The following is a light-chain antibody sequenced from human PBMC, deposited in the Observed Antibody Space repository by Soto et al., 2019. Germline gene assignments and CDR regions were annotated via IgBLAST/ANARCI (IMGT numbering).Light chain of an antibody. CDR3: QSYDSSLLWV. J-gene: IGLJ3*02. CDR2: GNS. V-gene: IGLV1-40*01. Sequence: QSVLTQPPSVSGAPGQRVTISCTGSSSNIGAGYDVHWYQQLPGTAPKLLIYGNSNRPSGVPDRFSGSKSGTSASLAITGLQAEDDADYYCQSYDSSLLWVFGGGTKLTVL. CDR1: SSNIGAGYD.